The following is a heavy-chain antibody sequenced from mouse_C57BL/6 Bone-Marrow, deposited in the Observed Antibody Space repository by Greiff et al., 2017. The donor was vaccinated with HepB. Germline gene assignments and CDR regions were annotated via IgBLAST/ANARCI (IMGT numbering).Heavy chain of an antibody. CDR1: GYSFTSYY. V-gene: IGHV1-66*01. Sequence: QVQLQQSGPELVKPGASVKISCKASGYSFTSYYIHWVKQRPGQGLEWIGWIYPGSGNTKYNEKFKGKATLTADTSSSTAYMQLSSLTSEDSAVYYCARSGYYGSSYVLDYWGQGTTLTVSS. CDR2: IYPGSGNT. CDR3: ARSGYYGSSYVLDY. J-gene: IGHJ2*01. D-gene: IGHD1-1*01.